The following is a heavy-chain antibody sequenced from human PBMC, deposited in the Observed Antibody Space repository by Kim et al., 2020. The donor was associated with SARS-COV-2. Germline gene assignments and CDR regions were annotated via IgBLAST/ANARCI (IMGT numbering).Heavy chain of an antibody. D-gene: IGHD2-2*01. J-gene: IGHJ4*02. CDR2: INPNSGGT. Sequence: ASVKVSCKASGYTFTGYYMHWVRQAPGQGLEWMGRINPNSGGTNYAQKFQGRVTMTRDTSISTAYMELSRLRSDDTAVYYCARESLTDIVVVPAAMALGGWGQGTLVTVSS. V-gene: IGHV1-2*06. CDR3: ARESLTDIVVVPAAMALGG. CDR1: GYTFTGYY.